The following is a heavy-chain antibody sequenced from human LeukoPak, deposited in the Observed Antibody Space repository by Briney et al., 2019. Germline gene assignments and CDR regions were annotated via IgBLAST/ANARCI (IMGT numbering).Heavy chain of an antibody. CDR2: ISYDGSNK. CDR3: AREASYYYDSSGLSCDY. V-gene: IGHV3-30-3*01. D-gene: IGHD3-22*01. Sequence: PGRSLRLSCAASGFTSSSYAMHWVRQAPGKGLEWVAVISYDGSNKYYADSVKGRFTISRDNSKNTLYLQMNSLRAEDTAVYYCAREASYYYDSSGLSCDYWGQGTLVTVSS. CDR1: GFTSSSYA. J-gene: IGHJ4*02.